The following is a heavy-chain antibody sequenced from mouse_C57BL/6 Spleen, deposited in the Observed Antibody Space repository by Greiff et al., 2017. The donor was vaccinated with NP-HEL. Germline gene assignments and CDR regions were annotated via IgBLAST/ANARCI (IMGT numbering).Heavy chain of an antibody. Sequence: EVMLVESGGDLVKPGGSLKLSCAASGFTFSSYGMSWVRQTPDKRLEWVATISSGGSYTYYPDSVKGRFTISRDNAKNTLYLQMSSLKSEDTAMYYCARQLRLLYYAMDYWGQGTSVTVSS. CDR3: ARQLRLLYYAMDY. J-gene: IGHJ4*01. CDR2: ISSGGSYT. V-gene: IGHV5-6*01. CDR1: GFTFSSYG. D-gene: IGHD3-2*02.